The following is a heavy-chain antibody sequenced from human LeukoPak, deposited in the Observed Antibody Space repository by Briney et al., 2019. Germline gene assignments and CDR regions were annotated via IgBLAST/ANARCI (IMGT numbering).Heavy chain of an antibody. J-gene: IGHJ4*02. CDR1: GFTFSDYA. Sequence: PGGSLRLSCAASGFTFSDYATHWVRQAPGKGLEYVSAISSDGSSTYYANSVQGRFTISRDDSKSTLYLQMGSLRAEDMAVYYCAALSGSSGYWGQGTLVTVSS. V-gene: IGHV3-64*01. CDR3: AALSGSSGY. CDR2: ISSDGSST. D-gene: IGHD3-10*01.